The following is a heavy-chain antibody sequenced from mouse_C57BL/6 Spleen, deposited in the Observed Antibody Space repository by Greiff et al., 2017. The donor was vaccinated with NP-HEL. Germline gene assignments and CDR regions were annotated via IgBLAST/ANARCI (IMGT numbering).Heavy chain of an antibody. CDR1: GFTFSNYW. CDR3: TALYYGYDEDY. V-gene: IGHV6-3*01. D-gene: IGHD2-2*01. Sequence: EVKVVESGGGLVQPGGSMKLSCVASGFTFSNYWMNWVRQSPEKGLEWVAQIRLKSDNYATHYAESVKGRFTISRDDSKSSVYLQMNNLRAEDTGIYYCTALYYGYDEDYWGQGTTLTVSS. CDR2: IRLKSDNYAT. J-gene: IGHJ2*01.